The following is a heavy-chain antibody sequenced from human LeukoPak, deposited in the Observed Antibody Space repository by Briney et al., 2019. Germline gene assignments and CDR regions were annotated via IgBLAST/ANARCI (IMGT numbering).Heavy chain of an antibody. CDR1: GGSISDYY. J-gene: IGHJ4*02. Sequence: SETLSLTCTVSGGSISDYYWNWIRQPPPKGLQSIGNIHYSGSTSYNPSLKSRVTISVDTSKNQFSLKPSSVTAADTAVYYCARLGSSGWSADFDYWGQGTLVTVSS. V-gene: IGHV4-59*08. D-gene: IGHD6-19*01. CDR2: IHYSGST. CDR3: ARLGSSGWSADFDY.